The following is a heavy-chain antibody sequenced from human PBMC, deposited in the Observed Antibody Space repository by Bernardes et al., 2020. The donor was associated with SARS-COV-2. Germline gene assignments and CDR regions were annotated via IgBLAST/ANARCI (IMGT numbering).Heavy chain of an antibody. V-gene: IGHV3-7*01. Sequence: GGSLRLSCAVSGFTFSSYWMSWVRQAPGTGLEWVANMKGDGTERYYVDSVKGRFTISRDSAKNSLFLQMNSLRAEDTAVYYCVRDPGSGWTFDYWGQGTLVSVSS. CDR1: GFTFSSYW. CDR3: VRDPGSGWTFDY. D-gene: IGHD6-19*01. CDR2: MKGDGTER. J-gene: IGHJ4*02.